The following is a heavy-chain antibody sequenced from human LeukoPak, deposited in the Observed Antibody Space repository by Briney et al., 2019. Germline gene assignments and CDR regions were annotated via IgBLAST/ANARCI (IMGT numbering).Heavy chain of an antibody. Sequence: SETLSLTCTVSGGSISSSRYYWGWIRQPPGKGLEWIGSIYYSGSTYYNPSLKSRVTISVDTSKNQFSLKLSSVTAADTAVYYCARKGDSSGYYGLPGIMGLMDIWGQGAMATVSS. V-gene: IGHV4-39*07. CDR3: ARKGDSSGYYGLPGIMGLMDI. CDR1: GGSISSSRYY. D-gene: IGHD3-22*01. CDR2: IYYSGST. J-gene: IGHJ3*02.